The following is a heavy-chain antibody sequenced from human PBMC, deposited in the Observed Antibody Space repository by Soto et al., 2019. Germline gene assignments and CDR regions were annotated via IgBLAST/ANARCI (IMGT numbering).Heavy chain of an antibody. Sequence: VQLVESGGGVVQPGRSLRLSCAASGFTFSSYGMHWVRQAPGKGLEWVAVIWYDGSNKYYADSVKGRFTISRDNSKNTLYLQMNSLRAEDTAVYYCAREWGSGSFFDYWGQGTLVTVSS. CDR3: AREWGSGSFFDY. CDR1: GFTFSSYG. D-gene: IGHD3-10*01. CDR2: IWYDGSNK. V-gene: IGHV3-33*01. J-gene: IGHJ4*02.